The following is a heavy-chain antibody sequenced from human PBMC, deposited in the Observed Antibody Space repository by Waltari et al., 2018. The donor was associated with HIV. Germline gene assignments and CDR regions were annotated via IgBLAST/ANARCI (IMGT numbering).Heavy chain of an antibody. V-gene: IGHV3-23*01. Sequence: EVQLLASGGGLVQPGGSLRLSCAASGFTFSRYAMSWVRQAPGKGLEWVSAISGSGGNTYHADSVKGRCTLSRDNSKNTLYLQMNSLRAEDTAVYYCAKDPDPYYDFWSGYFPAYFDYWGQGTLVTVSS. CDR2: ISGSGGNT. D-gene: IGHD3-3*01. CDR3: AKDPDPYYDFWSGYFPAYFDY. J-gene: IGHJ4*02. CDR1: GFTFSRYA.